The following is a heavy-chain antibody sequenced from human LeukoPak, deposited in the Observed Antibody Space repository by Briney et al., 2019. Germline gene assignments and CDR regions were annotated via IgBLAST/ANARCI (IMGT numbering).Heavy chain of an antibody. Sequence: ASVKVSCKASGYTFAGYYIHWVRHAPGQGLEWMGWIKPNSDGTNYAQKLQGRITMTRDTSINTAYMRLTRLRSDDTAVYYCARLLELEWGSRTYPTGAFDYWGQGTLVAVSS. V-gene: IGHV1-2*02. J-gene: IGHJ4*02. CDR1: GYTFAGYY. CDR2: IKPNSDGT. CDR3: ARLLELEWGSRTYPTGAFDY. D-gene: IGHD3-3*01.